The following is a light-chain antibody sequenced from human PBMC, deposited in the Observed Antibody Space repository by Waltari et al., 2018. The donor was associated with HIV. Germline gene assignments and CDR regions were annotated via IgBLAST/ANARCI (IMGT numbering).Light chain of an antibody. Sequence: EIVLTQYPGTLSLSPGERATLSCRASRSVSSSHLAWYQQKPGQAPRLLLYGASTRATGIPDRFSGSGSGTEFTLTVSRLEPEDFAVYYCQQYDSSPPGTFGQGTKVEIK. V-gene: IGKV3-20*01. CDR3: QQYDSSPPGT. CDR2: GAS. CDR1: RSVSSSH. J-gene: IGKJ1*01.